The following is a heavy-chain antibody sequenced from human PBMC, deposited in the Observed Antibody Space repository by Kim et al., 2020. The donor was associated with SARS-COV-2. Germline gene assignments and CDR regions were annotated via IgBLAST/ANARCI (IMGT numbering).Heavy chain of an antibody. Sequence: SETLSLTCTVSGDSLTTGFYFWAWIRQHPGKGLEWIGYVFYNGNTYYNPSLKSRISMSMDTSKNQFSLKVESVTAADTARYYCASGVAAADSSEYFHHWGQGTLVTV. V-gene: IGHV4-31*03. J-gene: IGHJ1*01. CDR3: ASGVAAADSSEYFHH. CDR1: GDSLTTGFYF. CDR2: VFYNGNT. D-gene: IGHD6-25*01.